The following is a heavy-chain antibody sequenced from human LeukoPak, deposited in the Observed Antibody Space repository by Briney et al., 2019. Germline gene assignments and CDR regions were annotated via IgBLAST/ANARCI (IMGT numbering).Heavy chain of an antibody. Sequence: SETLSLTCTASGGSISSYYWSWIRQPPGKGLEWIGYIYYSGSTNYNPSLKSRVTISVDTSKNQFSLKLSSVTAADTAVYYCARHDSSGYPNAFDIWGQGTMVTVSS. D-gene: IGHD3-22*01. CDR3: ARHDSSGYPNAFDI. V-gene: IGHV4-59*08. J-gene: IGHJ3*02. CDR1: GGSISSYY. CDR2: IYYSGST.